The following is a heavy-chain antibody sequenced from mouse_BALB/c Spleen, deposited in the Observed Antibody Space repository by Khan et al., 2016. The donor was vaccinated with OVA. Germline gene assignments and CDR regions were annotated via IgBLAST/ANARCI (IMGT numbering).Heavy chain of an antibody. D-gene: IGHD1-1*01. V-gene: IGHV1S135*01. CDR1: GYSFTDYN. CDR2: IDPYNGGT. CDR3: ARKDYYGSSYYFDY. J-gene: IGHJ2*01. Sequence: VQLQQPGPELVKPGASVKVSCKASGYSFTDYNMFWVKQSHGKSLEWIGYIDPYNGGTSYNQKFKGKATLTVDKSSSTAFMHLSSLTSEDSAVFDCARKDYYGSSYYFDYWGQGTTLTVSS.